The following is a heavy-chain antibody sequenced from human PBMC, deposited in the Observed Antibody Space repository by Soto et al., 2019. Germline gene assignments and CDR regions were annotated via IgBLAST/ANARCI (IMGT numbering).Heavy chain of an antibody. Sequence: PGGSLRLSCVGSGFTFSGYWLNWVRQAPGKGLEWVAIISYDGSNKYYANSVKGRFTISRDNSKNTLYLQMNSLRAEDTAVYYCAKGLGYCSSTSCFHNWFDPWGQGTLVTVSS. J-gene: IGHJ5*02. CDR3: AKGLGYCSSTSCFHNWFDP. D-gene: IGHD2-2*01. CDR2: ISYDGSNK. V-gene: IGHV3-30*18. CDR1: GFTFSGYW.